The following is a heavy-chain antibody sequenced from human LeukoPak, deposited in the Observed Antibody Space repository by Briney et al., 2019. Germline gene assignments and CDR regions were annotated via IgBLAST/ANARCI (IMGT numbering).Heavy chain of an antibody. V-gene: IGHV3-7*01. CDR1: GFTFSSYW. CDR2: IKQDGSKK. Sequence: GGSLRLSCAASGFTFSSYWMTWVRQASGKGLEWVANIKQDGSKKNYVDSAKGRFTISRDNAKNSLYLQMNSLRAEDTAVYYCATPLDYYDSSGYHQGGDWGQGTLVTVSS. D-gene: IGHD3-22*01. CDR3: ATPLDYYDSSGYHQGGD. J-gene: IGHJ4*02.